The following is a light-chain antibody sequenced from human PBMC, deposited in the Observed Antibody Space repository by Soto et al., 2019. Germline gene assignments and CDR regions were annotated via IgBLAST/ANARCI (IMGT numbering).Light chain of an antibody. CDR1: QSLTNN. CDR2: QTS. V-gene: IGKV3D-15*03. Sequence: IVMTQSPATLSVSPGERATLSCRASQSLTNNLAWYQQKPGQAPRLLIYQTSIRAAGIPARFSASGSGTDFTLTISDVQPEDFALYYCHQRQSWPRTFGQGTKVDIK. J-gene: IGKJ1*01. CDR3: HQRQSWPRT.